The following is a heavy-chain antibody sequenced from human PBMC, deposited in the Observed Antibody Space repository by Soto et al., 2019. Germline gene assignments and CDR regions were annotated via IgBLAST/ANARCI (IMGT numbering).Heavy chain of an antibody. CDR2: TYYRSKWYN. Sequence: SQTLSLTCAISGDSVSSNSAAWNWIRQSPSRGLEWLGRTYYRSKWYNDYAVSVKSRITINPDTSKNQFSLQLNSVTPEDTAVYYCARDNGLSIMITFGGVKQDPYYYMDVWGKGTTVTVSS. J-gene: IGHJ6*03. V-gene: IGHV6-1*01. CDR1: GDSVSSNSAA. CDR3: ARDNGLSIMITFGGVKQDPYYYMDV. D-gene: IGHD3-16*01.